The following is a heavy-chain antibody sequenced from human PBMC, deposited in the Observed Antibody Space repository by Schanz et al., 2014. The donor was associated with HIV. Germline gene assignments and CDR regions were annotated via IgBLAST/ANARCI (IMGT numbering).Heavy chain of an antibody. Sequence: QVQLVQSGAEVKKPGASVKVSCKASGFTFISYGISWVRQAPGQGLEWMGWINPNSDATNYEQKFQGRVTITADESTNTAYMELRSLRSDDTAVYYCARDGSKTIDYWGQGTLVTV. CDR3: ARDGSKTIDY. V-gene: IGHV1-18*01. D-gene: IGHD4-4*01. J-gene: IGHJ4*02. CDR1: GFTFISYG. CDR2: INPNSDAT.